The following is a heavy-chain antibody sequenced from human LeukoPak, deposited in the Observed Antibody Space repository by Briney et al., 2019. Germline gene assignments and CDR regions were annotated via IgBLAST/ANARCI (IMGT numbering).Heavy chain of an antibody. Sequence: TGGSLRLSXAASGFTFSSYAMSLVRQAPGKGLEWVSAISGSGGSTYYADSVKGRFTISRDNSKNTLYLQMNSLRAEDTAVYYCAKDGYDSSGYYTTPFDYWGQGTLVTVSS. V-gene: IGHV3-23*01. CDR3: AKDGYDSSGYYTTPFDY. CDR1: GFTFSSYA. D-gene: IGHD3-22*01. CDR2: ISGSGGST. J-gene: IGHJ4*02.